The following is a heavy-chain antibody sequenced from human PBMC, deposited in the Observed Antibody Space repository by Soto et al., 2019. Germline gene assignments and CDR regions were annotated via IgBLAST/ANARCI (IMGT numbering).Heavy chain of an antibody. CDR3: ARHYPTAVSGAGWFDT. J-gene: IGHJ5*02. D-gene: IGHD6-19*01. CDR2: IITMFNTA. CDR1: GGSDVFNNYP. V-gene: IGHV1-69*01. Sequence: QVQLVQSGAEIKKPASSAKVSCKASGGSDVFNNYPVSWVRQAPGQGLEWMGAIITMFNTADYAQRFLGRVTITADEFTRTVYMELTSLTSDDTAVYYCARHYPTAVSGAGWFDTWGQGTLVTVSS.